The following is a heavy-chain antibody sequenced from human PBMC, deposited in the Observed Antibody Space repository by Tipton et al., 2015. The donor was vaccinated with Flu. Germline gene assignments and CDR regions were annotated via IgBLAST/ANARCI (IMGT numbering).Heavy chain of an antibody. V-gene: IGHV4-38-2*01. CDR1: GDSIGSGYF. J-gene: IGHJ4*02. CDR2: VHRTGSP. Sequence: GLVKPSETLSLTCSVSGDSIGSGYFWGWIRQPPGKGLEWIGNVHRTGSPYYNPSLRSRVIMTVDGAKNQFSLRLTSVTATDTAVYYCVRRDYSNYVSKPKNGAGNWGPGTLVSVSS. CDR3: VRRDYSNYVSKPKNGAGN. D-gene: IGHD4-11*01.